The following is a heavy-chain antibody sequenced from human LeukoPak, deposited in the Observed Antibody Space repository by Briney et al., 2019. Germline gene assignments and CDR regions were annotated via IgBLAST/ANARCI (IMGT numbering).Heavy chain of an antibody. J-gene: IGHJ4*02. V-gene: IGHV1-2*02. Sequence: GASVKVSCKASGYTFTGYYMHWVRQAPGQGLEWMGWFNPNSGGTNYAQKFQGRVTMTRDTSISTAYMELSRLRSDDAAVYYCASIVDTAMESFDYWGQATLVTVSS. CDR2: FNPNSGGT. CDR3: ASIVDTAMESFDY. D-gene: IGHD5-18*01. CDR1: GYTFTGYY.